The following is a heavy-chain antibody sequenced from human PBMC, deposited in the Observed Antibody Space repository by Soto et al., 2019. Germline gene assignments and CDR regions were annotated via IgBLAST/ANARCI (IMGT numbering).Heavy chain of an antibody. D-gene: IGHD4-4*01. V-gene: IGHV1-69*13. J-gene: IGHJ5*02. Sequence: VASVKVSCKASGDTFGRFTINWVRQAPGQGLEWMGGIKPISDITNYAQRFQGRVTFTADASTSTVYLELSSLRSEDTAMYYCARDPSTINKLIGVWFDPWGQGTLVTV. CDR1: GDTFGRFT. CDR3: ARDPSTINKLIGVWFDP. CDR2: IKPISDIT.